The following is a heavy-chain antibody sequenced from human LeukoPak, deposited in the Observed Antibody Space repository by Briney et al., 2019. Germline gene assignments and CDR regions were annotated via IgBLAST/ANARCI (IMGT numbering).Heavy chain of an antibody. CDR3: AQSLGASTWFGNWFDP. Sequence: PSETLSLTCTVSGGSISGYYWSWIRQPPGKGLEWIGYIFYSGSTNYNPSLKSRVTISIDTSKNQFSLKLSSVTAADTAVYYCAQSLGASTWFGNWFDPWGQGTLVTVSS. CDR2: IFYSGST. J-gene: IGHJ5*02. D-gene: IGHD3-10*01. CDR1: GGSISGYY. V-gene: IGHV4-59*08.